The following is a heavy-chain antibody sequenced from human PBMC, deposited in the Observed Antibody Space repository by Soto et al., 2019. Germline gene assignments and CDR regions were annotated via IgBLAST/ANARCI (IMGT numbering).Heavy chain of an antibody. CDR3: ASKNDFSSGSFYYSGLDV. Sequence: QMQLQESGAGLVKPSQTLSLICTVSGGSISIGGYYWSWIRHHPGKGLEWIGYIYRSGNAYYNPSLKSRVAISVDTSKNQFSLKVSSVTVADTAVYSCASKNDFSSGSFYYSGLDVWGQGTSVTVSS. CDR2: IYRSGNA. J-gene: IGHJ6*02. V-gene: IGHV4-31*03. D-gene: IGHD3-3*01. CDR1: GGSISIGGYY.